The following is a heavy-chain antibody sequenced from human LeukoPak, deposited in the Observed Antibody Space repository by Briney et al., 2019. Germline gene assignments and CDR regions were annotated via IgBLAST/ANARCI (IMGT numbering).Heavy chain of an antibody. CDR2: ISGSVSST. V-gene: IGHV3-23*01. CDR3: ARNNGMDV. J-gene: IGHJ6*02. CDR1: GFTLSSYT. Sequence: AGGSLRLSCAASGFTLSSYTMSWVRQAPGKGLEWVSSISGSVSSTFYAESVKGRFTLSRDNSKNTLYLQMNSLRAEDTALYHCARNNGMDVWGQGTTVIVSS.